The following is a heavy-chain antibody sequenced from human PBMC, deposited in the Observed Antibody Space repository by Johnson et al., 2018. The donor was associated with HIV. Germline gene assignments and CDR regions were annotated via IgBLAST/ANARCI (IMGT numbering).Heavy chain of an antibody. J-gene: IGHJ3*02. D-gene: IGHD1-14*01. CDR1: GFTFSSYG. Sequence: VQLVASGGGVLQPGRSLRLSCAASGFTFSSYGIHWVRQAPGKGLEWEAFIWCAGSNKSYAGSVKGRFTISRDNSNNTLYLQMNSLRAADTAVYYCARGFHRGGAFDIWGQGTMVTVSS. CDR2: IWCAGSNK. V-gene: IGHV3-33*01. CDR3: ARGFHRGGAFDI.